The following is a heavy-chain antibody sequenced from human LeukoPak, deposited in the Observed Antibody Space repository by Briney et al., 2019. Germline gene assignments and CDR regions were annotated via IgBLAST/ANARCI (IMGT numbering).Heavy chain of an antibody. CDR2: INHSGST. V-gene: IGHV4-34*01. CDR1: GGSFSGYY. D-gene: IGHD6-13*01. Sequence: SETLSLTCALYGGSFSGYYWSWIRQPPGKGLEWIGEINHSGSTNYNPSLKSRVTISVDTSKNQFSLKLSSVTAADTAVYYCASVPSSSWYAFDYWGQGTLVTVSS. J-gene: IGHJ4*02. CDR3: ASVPSSSWYAFDY.